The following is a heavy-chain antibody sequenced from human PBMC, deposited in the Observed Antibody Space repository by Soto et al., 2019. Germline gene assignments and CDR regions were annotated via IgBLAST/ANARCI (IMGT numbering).Heavy chain of an antibody. CDR2: ISTSSSYT. Sequence: GGSLRLSCAGSGFTFSDYYMSWIRQAPGKGLEWVSNISTSSSYTNYADSVKGRFTISRDNTKNSLYLQMNSLRAEDTAVYYCARVGAGGGYYDSSGYFDYWGQGTLVTVSS. V-gene: IGHV3-11*06. CDR3: ARVGAGGGYYDSSGYFDY. D-gene: IGHD3-22*01. CDR1: GFTFSDYY. J-gene: IGHJ4*02.